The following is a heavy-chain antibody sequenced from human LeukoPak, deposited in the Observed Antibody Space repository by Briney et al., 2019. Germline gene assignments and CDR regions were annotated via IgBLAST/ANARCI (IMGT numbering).Heavy chain of an antibody. CDR2: IYYSGST. Sequence: SETLSLTCTVSGGSISSSSYYWGWIRQPPGKGLEWIGSIYYSGSTYYNPSLKSRVTISVDTSKNQFSLKLSSVTAADTAVYYCARGAAAGDWLDPWGQGTLVTVSS. CDR3: ARGAAAGDWLDP. J-gene: IGHJ5*02. CDR1: GGSISSSSYY. D-gene: IGHD6-13*01. V-gene: IGHV4-39*07.